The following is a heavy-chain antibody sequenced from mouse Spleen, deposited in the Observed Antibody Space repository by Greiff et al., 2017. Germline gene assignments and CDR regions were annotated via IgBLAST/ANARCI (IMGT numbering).Heavy chain of an antibody. J-gene: IGHJ4*01. V-gene: IGHV1-69*01. CDR2: IDPSDSYT. Sequence: QLQQPGAELVMPGASVKLSCKASGYTFTSYRMHWVKQRPGQGLEWIGEIDPSDSYTNYNQKFKGKATLTVDKSSSTAYMQLSSLTSEDSAVYYCARRYYGSSYDAMDYWGQGTSVTVSS. CDR3: ARRYYGSSYDAMDY. CDR1: GYTFTSYR. D-gene: IGHD1-1*01.